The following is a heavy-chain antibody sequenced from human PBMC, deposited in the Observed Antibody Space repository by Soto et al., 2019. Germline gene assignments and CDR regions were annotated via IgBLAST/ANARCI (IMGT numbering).Heavy chain of an antibody. D-gene: IGHD1-1*01. CDR3: AKGLWSQKSYYNYYAMDV. V-gene: IGHV3-23*01. CDR2: ITYSGSST. CDR1: GFTFSNYA. Sequence: LRLSCAASGFTFSNYALSWVRQAPGKGLEWVSTITYSGSSTYYADSVKGRFTLSRDNSKNTLYLQMNSLRAEDTAAYYCAKGLWSQKSYYNYYAMDVWGQGPTVTVSS. J-gene: IGHJ6*02.